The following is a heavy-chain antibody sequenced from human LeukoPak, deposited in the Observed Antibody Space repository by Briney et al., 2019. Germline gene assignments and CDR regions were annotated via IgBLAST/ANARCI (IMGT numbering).Heavy chain of an antibody. V-gene: IGHV3-23*01. J-gene: IGHJ4*02. CDR3: AKVKAAGIWLFDY. CDR2: FSFSGGHT. D-gene: IGHD6-13*01. CDR1: GFIFSSHV. Sequence: GGSLRLSCAASGFIFSSHVMSWVRQAPGKGLEWVSGFSFSGGHTYYADSVKGRFTISRDNSKNTLYLQMNSLRAEDTAVYYCAKVKAAGIWLFDYWGQGTLVTVSS.